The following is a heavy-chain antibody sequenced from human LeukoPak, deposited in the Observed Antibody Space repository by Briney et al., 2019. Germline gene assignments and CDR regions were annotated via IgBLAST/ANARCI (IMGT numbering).Heavy chain of an antibody. CDR1: GYTFTTYG. Sequence: GASVPVSCKASGYTFTTYGISWVRQAPGQGLEWLGRISVCSGNTNYAQKLQGIVSMTGDTSTSTADLELRSLRSDDTAVYYCAREPGGYHSLIPCYFDYWGQGTMLTVSP. V-gene: IGHV1-18*01. D-gene: IGHD3-22*01. J-gene: IGHJ4*02. CDR3: AREPGGYHSLIPCYFDY. CDR2: ISVCSGNT.